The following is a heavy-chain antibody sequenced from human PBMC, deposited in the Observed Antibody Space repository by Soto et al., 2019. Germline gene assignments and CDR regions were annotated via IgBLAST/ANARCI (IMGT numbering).Heavy chain of an antibody. V-gene: IGHV4-31*03. CDR1: NGSLPSSGYY. J-gene: IGHJ4*02. CDR3: ARMSGTYYVPDY. CDR2: IYHSGST. Sequence: QVQLQASGPRLVEASQTLSLTCTVSNGSLPSSGYYWSWIRQPPGPRRAWIGYIYHSGSTFYSPSLQSRLTMSVDTSKNQFSLTLSSVTAADTAVYHCARMSGTYYVPDYWGQGTLVTVSS. D-gene: IGHD1-26*01.